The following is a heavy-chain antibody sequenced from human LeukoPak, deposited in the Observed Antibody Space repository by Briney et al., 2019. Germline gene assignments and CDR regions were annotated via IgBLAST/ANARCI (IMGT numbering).Heavy chain of an antibody. V-gene: IGHV3-7*03. CDR1: GFTFSSYW. Sequence: PGGSLRLSCAASGFTFSSYWMSWVRQAPGKGLEWVANIKQDGSEKYYVDSVKGRFTISRDNAKNSLYLQMNSLRPEDTALYYCAKDKSITMVRGVNGLYHWGQGTLATVSS. J-gene: IGHJ1*01. D-gene: IGHD3-10*01. CDR3: AKDKSITMVRGVNGLYH. CDR2: IKQDGSEK.